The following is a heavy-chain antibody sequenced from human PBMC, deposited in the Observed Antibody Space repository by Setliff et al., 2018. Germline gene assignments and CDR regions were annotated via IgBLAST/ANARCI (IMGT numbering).Heavy chain of an antibody. CDR2: FYYYTGKT. J-gene: IGHJ4*02. CDR1: GFTISSGYY. Sequence: SETLSLTCNVSGFTISSGYYWGWVRQPPGMGLEWIGSFYYYTGKTYYNPSLKGRVGISADVSKNQLSLRLTSVVAADTAVYYCATLTVAGAGTFDLWGQGTLVTVSS. D-gene: IGHD6-19*01. CDR3: ATLTVAGAGTFDL. V-gene: IGHV4-38-2*02.